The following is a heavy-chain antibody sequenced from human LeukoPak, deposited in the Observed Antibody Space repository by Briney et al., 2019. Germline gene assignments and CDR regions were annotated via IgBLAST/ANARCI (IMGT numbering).Heavy chain of an antibody. J-gene: IGHJ4*02. CDR3: SGGRGRIQLWLRNHHTFDY. D-gene: IGHD5-18*01. Sequence: SQTLSLTCTVSGGSISSGGYYWSWIRQHPGKGLEWIGYIYYSGSTYYNPSLKSRVTISVDTSKNQFSLKLSSVTAADTAVYYCSGGRGRIQLWLRNHHTFDYWGQGTLVTVSS. V-gene: IGHV4-31*03. CDR2: IYYSGST. CDR1: GGSISSGGYY.